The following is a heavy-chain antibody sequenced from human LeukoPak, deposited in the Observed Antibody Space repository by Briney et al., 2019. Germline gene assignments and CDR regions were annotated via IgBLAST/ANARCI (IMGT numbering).Heavy chain of an antibody. J-gene: IGHJ4*02. CDR2: IYSSGST. Sequence: SETLSLTCTVSGGSMSSNSYYWGWIRQPPGKGLEWIGSIYSSGSTYFNPSLKSRVTRSVDPSKNQFSLKLSSVTAADTAVYYCARSYYYSSGTHDYWGQGTLVTVSS. V-gene: IGHV4-39*01. D-gene: IGHD3-10*01. CDR1: GGSMSSNSYY. CDR3: ARSYYYSSGTHDY.